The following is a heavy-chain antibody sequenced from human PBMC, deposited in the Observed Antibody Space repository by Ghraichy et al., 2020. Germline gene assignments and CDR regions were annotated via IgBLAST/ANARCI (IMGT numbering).Heavy chain of an antibody. J-gene: IGHJ5*02. Sequence: SETLSLTCTVSGGSISSYYWSWIRQPAGKGLEWIGRIYTSGSTNYNPSLKSRVTMSVDTSKNQFSLKLSSVTAADTAVYYCARDHAGTTHNWFDPWGQGTLVTVSS. V-gene: IGHV4-4*07. D-gene: IGHD1-7*01. CDR2: IYTSGST. CDR1: GGSISSYY. CDR3: ARDHAGTTHNWFDP.